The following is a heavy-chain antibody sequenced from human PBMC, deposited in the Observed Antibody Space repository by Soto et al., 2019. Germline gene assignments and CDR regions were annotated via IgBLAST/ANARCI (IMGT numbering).Heavy chain of an antibody. V-gene: IGHV3-11*01. D-gene: IGHD3-10*01. CDR2: ISSSGSTI. Sequence: GGSLRLSCAASGFTFSDYYMSWIRQAPGKGLEWVSYISSSGSTIYYADSVKGRCTISRDNAKNSLYLQMNSLRAEDPAVYYCAREDFHYYGSGRDAFDSWGQGTMVTVSS. CDR1: GFTFSDYY. J-gene: IGHJ3*02. CDR3: AREDFHYYGSGRDAFDS.